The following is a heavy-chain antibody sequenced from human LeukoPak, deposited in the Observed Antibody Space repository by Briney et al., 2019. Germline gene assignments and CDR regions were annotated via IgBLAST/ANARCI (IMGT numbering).Heavy chain of an antibody. D-gene: IGHD2-2*01. CDR1: GFTFDDYA. J-gene: IGHJ4*02. V-gene: IGHV3-9*01. CDR3: AKADRVYCSSTSCYEGFDY. Sequence: GGSLRLSCAASGFTFDDYAMHWVRQAAGKGLEWVSGISWNSGSIGYADSVKGRFTISRDNAKNSLYLQMNSLRAEDTALYYCAKADRVYCSSTSCYEGFDYWGQGTLVTVSS. CDR2: ISWNSGSI.